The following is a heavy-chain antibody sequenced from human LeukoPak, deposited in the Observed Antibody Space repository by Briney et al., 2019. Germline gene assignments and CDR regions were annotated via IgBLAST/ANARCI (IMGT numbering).Heavy chain of an antibody. D-gene: IGHD4-23*01. CDR3: ARLRGYGGNSA. J-gene: IGHJ5*02. Sequence: SETLSLTCAVYGGSFSGYYWSWIRQPPGKGLEWIGEINHSGSTNYNPSLKSRVTISVDTSKNQFSLKLSSVTAADTAAYYCARLRGYGGNSAWGQGTLVTVSS. CDR1: GGSFSGYY. V-gene: IGHV4-34*01. CDR2: INHSGST.